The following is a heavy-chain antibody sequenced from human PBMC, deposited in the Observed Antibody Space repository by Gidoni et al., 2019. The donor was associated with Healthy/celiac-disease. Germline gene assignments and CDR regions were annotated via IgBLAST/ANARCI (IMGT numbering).Heavy chain of an antibody. V-gene: IGHV4-59*08. D-gene: IGHD3-22*01. CDR2: IYYSGST. CDR1: GGSISSYY. Sequence: QVQLQESGPGLVKPSETLSLTCTVSGGSISSYYWSWIRQPPGKGLEWIGYIYYSGSTNYNPSLKSRVTISVDTSKNQFSLKLSSVTAADTAVYYCAATNYYDSSPPQLDYWGQGTLVTVSS. CDR3: AATNYYDSSPPQLDY. J-gene: IGHJ4*02.